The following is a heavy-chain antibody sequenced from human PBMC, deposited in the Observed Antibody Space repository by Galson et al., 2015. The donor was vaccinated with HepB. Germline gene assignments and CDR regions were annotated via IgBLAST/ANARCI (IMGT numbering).Heavy chain of an antibody. CDR3: AKDLSPPDYYGMDV. CDR2: ISFDGSNK. Sequence: SLRLSCAASGITFSTYGMHWVRQAPGKGLEWVAVISFDGSNKDYADSVKGRFTISRDNSKNTLYLQMISLRAEDTAVYYCAKDLSPPDYYGMDVWGQGTTVTVSS. CDR1: GITFSTYG. J-gene: IGHJ6*02. V-gene: IGHV3-30*18.